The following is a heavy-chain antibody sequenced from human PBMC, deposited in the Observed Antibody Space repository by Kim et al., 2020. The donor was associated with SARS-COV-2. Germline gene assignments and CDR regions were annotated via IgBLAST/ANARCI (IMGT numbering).Heavy chain of an antibody. D-gene: IGHD2-2*01. Sequence: SETLSLTCTVSGGSISSSSYYWGWIRQPPGKGLEWIGSIYYSGSTYYNPSLKSRVTISVDTSKNQFSLKLSSVTAADTAVYYCARNTRGYCSSTSCYWSVSYYYYGMDVWGQGTTVTVSS. CDR2: IYYSGST. J-gene: IGHJ6*02. CDR1: GGSISSSSYY. V-gene: IGHV4-39*01. CDR3: ARNTRGYCSSTSCYWSVSYYYYGMDV.